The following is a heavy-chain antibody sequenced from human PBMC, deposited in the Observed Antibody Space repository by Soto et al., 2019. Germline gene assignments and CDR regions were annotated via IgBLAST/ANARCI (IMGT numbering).Heavy chain of an antibody. CDR1: GYTFTSYG. CDR3: ARIAPSSSSGWRNKHYYYYYMDV. Sequence: ASVKVSCKASGYTFTSYGISWVRQAPGQGLEWMGWISAYNGNTNYAQKLQGRVTMTTDTSTSTAYMELRSLRSDDTAVYYCARIAPSSSSGWRNKHYYYYYMDVWGKGTTVTVSS. J-gene: IGHJ6*03. V-gene: IGHV1-18*01. CDR2: ISAYNGNT. D-gene: IGHD6-19*01.